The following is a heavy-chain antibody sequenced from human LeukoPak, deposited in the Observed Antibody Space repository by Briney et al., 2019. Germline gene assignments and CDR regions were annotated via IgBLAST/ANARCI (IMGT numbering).Heavy chain of an antibody. J-gene: IGHJ3*02. CDR2: IYYSGST. V-gene: IGHV4-59*01. CDR3: ASYDYGGRDAFDI. Sequence: SETLSLTCTVPGGSISSYYWSWIRQPPGKGLEWIGYIYYSGSTNYNPSLKSRVTISVDTSKNQFSLKLSSVTAADTAAYYCASYDYGGRDAFDIWGQGTMVTVSS. CDR1: GGSISSYY. D-gene: IGHD4/OR15-4a*01.